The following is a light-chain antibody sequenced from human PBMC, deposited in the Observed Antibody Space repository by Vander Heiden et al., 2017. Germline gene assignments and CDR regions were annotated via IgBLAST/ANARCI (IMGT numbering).Light chain of an antibody. CDR3: NSYTSSRTRV. CDR1: SSDVGGYNY. J-gene: IGLJ1*01. Sequence: QSALTQPASVSGSPGQSITISCTGTSSDVGGYNYVSWYQQHPGKAPKLMIYEVSNRPSGVSNRFSGSKSGNTASLTISGLQPEDEADYYCNSYTSSRTRVFGTGTKVTVL. V-gene: IGLV2-14*01. CDR2: EVS.